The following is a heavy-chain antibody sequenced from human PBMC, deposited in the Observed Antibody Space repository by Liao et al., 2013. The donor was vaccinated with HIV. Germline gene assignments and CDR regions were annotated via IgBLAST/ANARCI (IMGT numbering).Heavy chain of an antibody. J-gene: IGHJ4*02. V-gene: IGHV4-39*07. D-gene: IGHD1-26*01. CDR3: ARDPKLGKGIDN. CDR2: VYFSGRT. Sequence: QVQLQESGPGLVRPSETLSLTCIVSGGSITSPNFYWDWIRQSPGKGLEWIASVYFSGRTSYNTSLNSRISISADTSKNQISLKLKSVTAADTAFYYCARDPKLGKGIDNWGQGTLVTVSS. CDR1: GGSITSPNFY.